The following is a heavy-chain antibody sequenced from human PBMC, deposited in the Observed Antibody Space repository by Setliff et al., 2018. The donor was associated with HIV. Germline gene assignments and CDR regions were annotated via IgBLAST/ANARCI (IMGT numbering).Heavy chain of an antibody. V-gene: IGHV3-30*03. J-gene: IGHJ1*01. Sequence: GGSLRLSCVASGFTFRSYGIHWVRQAPGKGLEWVAVISNDGSDEYYAESVKGRFTISRDNSKNTVFLQMNSLRSEDTAMYYCARDLEGYTSMIFSWGQGTLVTV. CDR1: GFTFRSYG. CDR2: ISNDGSDE. CDR3: ARDLEGYTSMIFS. D-gene: IGHD5-18*01.